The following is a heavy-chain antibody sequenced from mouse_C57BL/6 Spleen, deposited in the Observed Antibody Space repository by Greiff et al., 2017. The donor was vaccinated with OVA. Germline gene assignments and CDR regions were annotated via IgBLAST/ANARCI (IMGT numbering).Heavy chain of an antibody. Sequence: QVQLKQSGAELVRPGTSVKVSCKASGYAFTNYLIEWVKQRPGQGLEWIGVINPGSGGTNYNEKFKGKATLTADKSSSTAYMQLSSLTSEDSAVYFCARCDYDYWYFDVWGTGTTVTVSS. D-gene: IGHD2-4*01. CDR3: ARCDYDYWYFDV. V-gene: IGHV1-54*01. J-gene: IGHJ1*03. CDR1: GYAFTNYL. CDR2: INPGSGGT.